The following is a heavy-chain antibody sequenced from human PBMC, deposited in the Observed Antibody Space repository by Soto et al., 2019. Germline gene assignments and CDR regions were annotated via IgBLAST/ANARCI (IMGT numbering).Heavy chain of an antibody. CDR3: ARDPSRFLEPLYYFDY. D-gene: IGHD3-3*01. J-gene: IGHJ4*02. CDR1: GFTFSSYG. Sequence: QVQLVESGGGVVQPGRSLRLSCAASGFTFSSYGMHWVRQAPGKGLEWVAVIWYDGSNKYYADSVKGRFTISRDNSKNTLYLQMNSLRAEDTAVYYCARDPSRFLEPLYYFDYWGQGTLVTVSS. V-gene: IGHV3-33*01. CDR2: IWYDGSNK.